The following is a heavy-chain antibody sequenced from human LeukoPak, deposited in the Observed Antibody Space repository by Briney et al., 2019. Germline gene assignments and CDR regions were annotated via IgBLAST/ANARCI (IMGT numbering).Heavy chain of an antibody. CDR2: IYYSGTT. D-gene: IGHD3-16*01. CDR3: ARGVVWGSYSDYYYYMDV. V-gene: IGHV4-39*07. J-gene: IGHJ6*03. CDR1: GGSISSSSYY. Sequence: SETLSLTCTVSGGSISSSSYYWGWIRQPPGKGLEWIGSIYYSGTTYYKPSLKSRVTISVDTSKSQFSLQLSSVTAADTAVYYCARGVVWGSYSDYYYYMDVWGKGTTVTISS.